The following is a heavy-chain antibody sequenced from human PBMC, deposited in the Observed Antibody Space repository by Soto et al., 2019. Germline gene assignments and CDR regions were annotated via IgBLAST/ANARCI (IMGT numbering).Heavy chain of an antibody. D-gene: IGHD6-19*01. CDR3: ATISWSGGRFGGY. CDR1: GFTFGNYD. CDR2: IRGSGDT. J-gene: IGHJ4*02. Sequence: EVQLLESGGGLIQPGGSLRLSCAASGFTFGNYDMSWVRQAPGAGLEWVSGIRGSGDTYYADSFQGRVIISRDNSENTVYLQVNSLRAEDTAVYYCATISWSGGRFGGYWGQGPLVTVSS. V-gene: IGHV3-23*01.